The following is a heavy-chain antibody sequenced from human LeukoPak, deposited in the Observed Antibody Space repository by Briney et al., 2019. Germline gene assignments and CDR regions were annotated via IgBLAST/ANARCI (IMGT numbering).Heavy chain of an antibody. CDR2: ISYDGSNE. CDR1: GFTFSTYG. Sequence: GGSLRLSCAASGFTFSTYGMRWVRQAPGKGLEWVAVISYDGSNEYYADSVKGRFTISRDNSKNTLYLQMSSLRAEDTAVYYCAKEFNRGLPDYWGQGTLVTVPS. CDR3: AKEFNRGLPDY. J-gene: IGHJ4*02. V-gene: IGHV3-30*18. D-gene: IGHD2-21*01.